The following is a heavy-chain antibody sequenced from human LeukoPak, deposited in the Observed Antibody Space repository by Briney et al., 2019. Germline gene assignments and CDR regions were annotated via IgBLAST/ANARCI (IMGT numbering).Heavy chain of an antibody. V-gene: IGHV3-23*01. CDR2: ISGSRGST. J-gene: IGHJ4*02. Sequence: PRGSLRLSCAASGFTFSNYAMNWVRQAPGKGLEWVSVISGSRGSTFYADSVKGRFTISRDNSRNTLYLQMNSLRAEDTAVYYCAKTYPHTVQYCSHTSCYEFDYWGQGTLVTVSS. CDR3: AKTYPHTVQYCSHTSCYEFDY. CDR1: GFTFSNYA. D-gene: IGHD2-2*01.